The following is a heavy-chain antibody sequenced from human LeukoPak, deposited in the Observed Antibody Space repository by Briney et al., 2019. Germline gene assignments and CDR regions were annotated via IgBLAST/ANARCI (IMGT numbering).Heavy chain of an antibody. CDR2: IWYDGSNK. CDR1: GFTFSSYG. V-gene: IGHV3-33*01. CDR3: ARNNDYYDSSGYYYGYFDY. J-gene: IGHJ4*02. Sequence: PGRSLRLSCAASGFTFSSYGMHWVRQAPGKGLEWVAVIWYDGSNKYCADSVKGRFTISRDNSKNTLYLQMNSLRAEDTAVYYCARNNDYYDSSGYYYGYFDYWGQGTLVTVSS. D-gene: IGHD3-22*01.